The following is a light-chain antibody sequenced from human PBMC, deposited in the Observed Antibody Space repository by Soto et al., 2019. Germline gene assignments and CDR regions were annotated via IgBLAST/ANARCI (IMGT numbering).Light chain of an antibody. CDR1: SSDVGGYNS. CDR2: EVT. Sequence: QSVLTQPASVSGSPGHSITISCTGTSSDVGGYNSVSWYQQHPGKVPKLMIYEVTNRPSGVSNRFSGSKSGNTASLTISGLQAEDEADYYCISYTTSRIYVFGTGTKLTVL. J-gene: IGLJ1*01. V-gene: IGLV2-14*01. CDR3: ISYTTSRIYV.